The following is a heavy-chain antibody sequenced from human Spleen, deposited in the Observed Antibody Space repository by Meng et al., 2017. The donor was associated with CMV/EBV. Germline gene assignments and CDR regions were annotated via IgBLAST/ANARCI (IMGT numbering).Heavy chain of an antibody. CDR2: IYSGGSST. V-gene: IGHV3-23*03. Sequence: GGSLRLSCAASGFTFSSYSMNWVRQAPGKGLEWVSLIYSGGSSTYYADSVKGRFTISRDNSKNTLYLQMNSLRAEDTAIYYCAKNRGAHYYYAMDVWGQGTTVTVSS. CDR1: GFTFSSYS. CDR3: AKNRGAHYYYAMDV. J-gene: IGHJ6*02. D-gene: IGHD1-26*01.